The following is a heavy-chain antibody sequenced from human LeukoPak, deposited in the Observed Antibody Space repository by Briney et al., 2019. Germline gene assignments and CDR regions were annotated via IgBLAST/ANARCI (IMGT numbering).Heavy chain of an antibody. CDR2: IIPILGIA. CDR3: ARCGYYDSSGSNTYYFDY. V-gene: IGHV1-69*04. CDR1: GYSFTSYG. Sequence: ASVKVSCKASGYSFTSYGISWVRQAPGQGLEWMGRIIPILGIANYAQKFQGRVTITADKSTSTAYMELSSLRSEDTAVYYCARCGYYDSSGSNTYYFDYWGQGTLVTVSS. D-gene: IGHD3-22*01. J-gene: IGHJ4*02.